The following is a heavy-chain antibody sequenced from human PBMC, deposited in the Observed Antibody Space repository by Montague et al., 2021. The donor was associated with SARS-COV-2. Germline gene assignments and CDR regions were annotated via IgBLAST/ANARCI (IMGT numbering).Heavy chain of an antibody. CDR3: ARAQNICFIANCVNYFDL. V-gene: IGHV4-59*01. J-gene: IGHJ4*02. D-gene: IGHD1-1*01. CDR1: GDSMTDSY. CDR2: VHYTGST. Sequence: SETLSLTCTVSGDSMTDSYWSWIRQSPGKGLEWIGYVHYTGSTKYNPSLKTRVTLSLDTPKNHFSLRLNSVTAADTAVYYCARAQNICFIANCVNYFDLWGLGALVSVSS.